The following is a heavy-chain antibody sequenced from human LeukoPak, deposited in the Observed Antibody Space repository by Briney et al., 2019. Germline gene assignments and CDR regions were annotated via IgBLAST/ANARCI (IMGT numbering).Heavy chain of an antibody. CDR3: ANLFSDILTGYHH. CDR2: ISGSGGST. V-gene: IGHV3-23*01. J-gene: IGHJ5*02. D-gene: IGHD3-9*01. Sequence: GGSLRLSCAASGFTFSSYAMSWVRQAPGKGLEWVSGISGSGGSTYYADSVKGRFTISRDNSKNTLYLQMNSLRAEDTAVYYCANLFSDILTGYHHWGQGTLVTVSS. CDR1: GFTFSSYA.